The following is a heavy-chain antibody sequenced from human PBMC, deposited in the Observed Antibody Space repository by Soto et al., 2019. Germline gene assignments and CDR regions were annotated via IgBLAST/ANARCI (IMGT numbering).Heavy chain of an antibody. J-gene: IGHJ2*01. CDR1: DDSFRGAEYY. V-gene: IGHV4-61*08. D-gene: IGHD6-19*01. CDR3: ARGPACIDGWRTFVL. CDR2: TYYNGDT. Sequence: SETLSLTCTVSDDSFRGAEYYWSWIRQPLGKGPEWIGYTYYNGDTKYNPALRSRVTMSEDTSKNQFSLRLSSVTAADTAVYFCARGPACIDGWRTFVLWGRGRVVAVSS.